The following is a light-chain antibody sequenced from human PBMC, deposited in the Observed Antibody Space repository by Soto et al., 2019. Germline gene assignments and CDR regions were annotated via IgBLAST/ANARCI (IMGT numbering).Light chain of an antibody. CDR2: DAS. V-gene: IGKV3-20*01. CDR1: QSVSSSY. J-gene: IGKJ1*01. CDR3: QQYGSSPWT. Sequence: EIVLTQSPCTLSLSPGERATLSCRASQSVSSSYLAWYQQKPGQAPRLLIYDASTRATGIPDRISGSGSGTDFTLTISRLEPEDFAVYYCQQYGSSPWTFGQGTRVEIK.